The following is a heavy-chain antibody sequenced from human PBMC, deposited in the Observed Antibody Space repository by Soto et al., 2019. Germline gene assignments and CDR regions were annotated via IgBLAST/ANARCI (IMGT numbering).Heavy chain of an antibody. J-gene: IGHJ4*02. Sequence: EVQLLESGGGLVQPGWSLRLSCAASGFTFSSNAMSWVRQAPGKGLEWVSGISDSGDSTYCADSVKGRFTISRDNSKNTLYLQMNSLRAEDTAVYYCAREGQLGGLDYWGQGTLVTVSS. CDR2: ISDSGDST. D-gene: IGHD6-6*01. CDR1: GFTFSSNA. V-gene: IGHV3-23*01. CDR3: AREGQLGGLDY.